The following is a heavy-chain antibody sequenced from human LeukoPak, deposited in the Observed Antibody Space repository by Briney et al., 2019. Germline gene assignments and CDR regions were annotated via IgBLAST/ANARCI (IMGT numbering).Heavy chain of an antibody. V-gene: IGHV3-48*01. CDR2: ISSSSSTI. CDR3: ARDRAYYYGSGSRDYYGMDV. D-gene: IGHD3-10*01. Sequence: PGGSLRLSCAASGFTFSTYSMNWVRQAPGKELEWVSYISSSSSTIYYADSVKGRFTISRDNAKNSLYLQMNSLRAEDTAVYYCARDRAYYYGSGSRDYYGMDVWGQGTTVTVSS. J-gene: IGHJ6*02. CDR1: GFTFSTYS.